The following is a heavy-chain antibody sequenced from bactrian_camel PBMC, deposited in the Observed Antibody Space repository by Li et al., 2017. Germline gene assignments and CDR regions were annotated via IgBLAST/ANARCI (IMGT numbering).Heavy chain of an antibody. J-gene: IGHJ4*01. D-gene: IGHD6*01. CDR1: GYTYNRNC. V-gene: IGHV3S26*01. CDR2: IDSDGDT. Sequence: HVQLVESGGGSVQAGGSLRLSCAASGYTYNRNCMAWFRQAPGKEREGIATIDSDGDTAYVESMKGRFTISVDNAKNTLYPQMNSLNPEDTGTYTCAAGQPESEYGANCQAEYEYVVYGQRTQVTVSS.